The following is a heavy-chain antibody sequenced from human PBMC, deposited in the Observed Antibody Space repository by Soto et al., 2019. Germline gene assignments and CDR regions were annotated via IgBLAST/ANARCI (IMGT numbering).Heavy chain of an antibody. J-gene: IGHJ6*03. CDR1: GFSFSTYS. D-gene: IGHD2-15*01. V-gene: IGHV3-23*01. CDR2: ISGGGGNT. CDR3: AKRMSDIPYYMDV. Sequence: EVQLLESGGGLVQPGGSLRLSCAASGFSFSTYSMSWVRQAPGKVLEWVSAISGGGGNTYYADSVKGRFTISRDDSKYTLYLQMNSLSADDTAVYYCAKRMSDIPYYMDVWGKGTTVTVSS.